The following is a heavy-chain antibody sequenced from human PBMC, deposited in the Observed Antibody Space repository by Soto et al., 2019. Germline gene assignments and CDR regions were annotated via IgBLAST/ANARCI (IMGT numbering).Heavy chain of an antibody. CDR3: AKDWAVDTTLVTISDY. V-gene: IGHV3-23*01. Sequence: PGGSLRLSCAASGFTFSSYAMTWVRQAPGKGLEWVSVISGGGGSTFYADSVKGRFTVSRDNSKNTLFLQMGSLRAEDTAIYYCAKDWAVDTTLVTISDYWGQGTLVTVSS. CDR2: ISGGGGST. CDR1: GFTFSSYA. D-gene: IGHD5-18*01. J-gene: IGHJ4*02.